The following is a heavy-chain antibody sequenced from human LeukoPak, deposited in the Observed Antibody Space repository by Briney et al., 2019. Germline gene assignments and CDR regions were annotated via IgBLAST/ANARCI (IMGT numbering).Heavy chain of an antibody. V-gene: IGHV3-21*01. CDR1: GFTFSSYS. D-gene: IGHD2-2*01. Sequence: PGGSLRLSCAASGFTFSSYSMNWVRQAPGKGLEWVSSISSSSSYIYHADSVKGRFTISRDNAKNSLYLQMNSLRAEDTAVYYCARDQGSTLYYYGMDVWGQGTTVTVSS. J-gene: IGHJ6*02. CDR2: ISSSSSYI. CDR3: ARDQGSTLYYYGMDV.